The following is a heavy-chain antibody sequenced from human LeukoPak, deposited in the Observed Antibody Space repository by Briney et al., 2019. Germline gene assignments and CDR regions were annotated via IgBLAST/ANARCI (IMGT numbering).Heavy chain of an antibody. Sequence: PSETLSLTCTVSGGSISSGDYYWGWIRQPPGKGLEWIGYIYYSGSTYYNPSLKSRVAISVDTSKNQFSLKLNSVTAADTAVYYCARVVPAANDAFDIWGQGTMVTVSS. CDR1: GGSISSGDYY. J-gene: IGHJ3*02. CDR3: ARVVPAANDAFDI. V-gene: IGHV4-30-4*01. D-gene: IGHD2-2*01. CDR2: IYYSGST.